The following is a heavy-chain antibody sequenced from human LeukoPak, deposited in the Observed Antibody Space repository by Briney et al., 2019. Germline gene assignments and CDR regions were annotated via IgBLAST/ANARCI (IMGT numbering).Heavy chain of an antibody. Sequence: ASVKVSCKASGYTFTSFGISWVRQAPGQGLEWMGWISVYNTYYSQKLQGRVTVTADTSTSTAYMELRSLRSDDTAVYYSARDLGGSYCFDCWGQGTLVTVSS. D-gene: IGHD1-26*01. CDR2: ISVYNT. CDR3: ARDLGGSYCFDC. V-gene: IGHV1-18*01. J-gene: IGHJ4*02. CDR1: GYTFTSFG.